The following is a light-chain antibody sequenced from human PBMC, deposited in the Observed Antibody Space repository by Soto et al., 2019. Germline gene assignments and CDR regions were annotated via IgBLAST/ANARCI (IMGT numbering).Light chain of an antibody. CDR2: EVS. Sequence: QSVLTQPASVSGSPGQSTTISCTGTSSDDGGYNYVSWYQQHPGKAPKLMIYEVSNRPSGVSNRFSGSKSGNTASLTISGLQAEDVADYYCSSYTSSSTLQVFGPGTKGTVL. J-gene: IGLJ1*01. CDR3: SSYTSSSTLQV. CDR1: SSDDGGYNY. V-gene: IGLV2-14*01.